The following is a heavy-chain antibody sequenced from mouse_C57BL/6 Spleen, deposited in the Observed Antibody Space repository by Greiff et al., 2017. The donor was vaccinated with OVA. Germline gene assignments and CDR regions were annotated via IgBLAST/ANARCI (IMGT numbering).Heavy chain of an antibody. CDR1: GYTFTSYW. D-gene: IGHD2-5*01. V-gene: IGHV1-59*01. J-gene: IGHJ1*03. CDR2: IDPSDSYT. CDR3: ARRSKNWYFDV. Sequence: QVQLQQPGAELVRPGTSVKLSCKASGYTFTSYWMHWVKQRPGQGLEWIGVIDPSDSYTNYNQKFKGKATLTVDTSSSTAYMQLSSLTSEDSAVYYCARRSKNWYFDVWGTGTTVTVSS.